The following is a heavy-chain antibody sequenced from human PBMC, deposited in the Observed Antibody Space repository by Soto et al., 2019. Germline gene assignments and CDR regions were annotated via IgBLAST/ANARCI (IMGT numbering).Heavy chain of an antibody. CDR1: GGTMRSFA. Sequence: QVQLVQSGAEVKNPGSSVNVSCKTVGGTMRSFAFSWVRQAPGQGLEWMGGIIPAFATPNHAQKFQDRVTISADEYTSTVYMEMRRLRSEDSAVYFCARGADVFGYNWKYGPFEVGGQGTQITVSS. V-gene: IGHV1-69*01. J-gene: IGHJ4*02. D-gene: IGHD1-20*01. CDR3: ARGADVFGYNWKYGPFEV. CDR2: IIPAFATP.